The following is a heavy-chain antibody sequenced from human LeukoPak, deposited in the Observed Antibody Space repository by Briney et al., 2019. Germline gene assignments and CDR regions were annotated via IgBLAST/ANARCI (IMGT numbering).Heavy chain of an antibody. CDR1: GFTFSDYY. Sequence: GGSLRLSCAASGFTFSDYYMNWIRQAPGRGLEWLSYISNTGSAMYYAASVKGRFTISRENAKNSLYLQMNSLTAEDTAIYYCASDSSGYFGPWGQGTLVTVSS. J-gene: IGHJ5*02. V-gene: IGHV3-11*01. CDR2: ISNTGSAM. CDR3: ASDSSGYFGP. D-gene: IGHD3-22*01.